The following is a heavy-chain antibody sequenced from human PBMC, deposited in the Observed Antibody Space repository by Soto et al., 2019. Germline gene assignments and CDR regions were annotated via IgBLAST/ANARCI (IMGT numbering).Heavy chain of an antibody. CDR2: IYYSGST. CDR3: AREKYSYAYRASWFDP. J-gene: IGHJ5*02. Sequence: PSETLSLTCTVSGGSISSGGYYWSWIRQHPGKGLEWIGYIYYSGSTYYNPSLKSRVTISVDTSKNQFSLKLSSVTAADTAVYYCAREKYSYAYRASWFDPWGQGTLVTVSS. V-gene: IGHV4-31*03. D-gene: IGHD5-18*01. CDR1: GGSISSGGYY.